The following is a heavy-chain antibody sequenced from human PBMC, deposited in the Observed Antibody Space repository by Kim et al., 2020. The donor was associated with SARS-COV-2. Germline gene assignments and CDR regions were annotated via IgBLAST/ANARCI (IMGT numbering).Heavy chain of an antibody. J-gene: IGHJ3*02. CDR1: GYTFTTLY. V-gene: IGHV1-46*01. CDR2: IHPRTGST. Sequence: ASVKVSCKTSGYTFTTLYMHWVRQAPGQGLEWMGMIHPRTGSTDYAQKFRGRVTITRDTSTSTLYMELSSLRSEDTAIYYCARDHYAFDTGGQGTMVTVSS. CDR3: ARDHYAFDT.